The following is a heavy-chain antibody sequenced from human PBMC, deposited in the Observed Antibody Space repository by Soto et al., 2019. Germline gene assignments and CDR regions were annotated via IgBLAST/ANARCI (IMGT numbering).Heavy chain of an antibody. J-gene: IGHJ4*02. V-gene: IGHV3-73*01. CDR2: IRSKAKSYAT. Sequence: EVQLVESGGGLVQPGGSLKLSCAASGFTFSGSAMHWVRQASGKGREWVGRIRSKAKSYATAYAASVQGRFTISREDSKNTTYLHMNSLKSEGTAVYYCTIEGAGFGYWGQGTLVTVSS. CDR1: GFTFSGSA. CDR3: TIEGAGFGY. D-gene: IGHD1-26*01.